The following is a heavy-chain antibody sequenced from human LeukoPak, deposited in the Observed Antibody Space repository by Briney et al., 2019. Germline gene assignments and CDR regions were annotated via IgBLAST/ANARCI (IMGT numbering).Heavy chain of an antibody. J-gene: IGHJ4*02. CDR1: GFTFIDHY. V-gene: IGHV3-7*01. CDR3: ARTGLTYYYDSSGYYSYYFDY. Sequence: TGGSLRLSCSASGFTFIDHYMSWVRQAPGKGLECVAKVKPDGSEKYYVDSVKGRFTISRDNSKNSLYLQLNSLRAEYTAVYYCARTGLTYYYDSSGYYSYYFDYWGQGTLVTVPS. D-gene: IGHD3-22*01. CDR2: VKPDGSEK.